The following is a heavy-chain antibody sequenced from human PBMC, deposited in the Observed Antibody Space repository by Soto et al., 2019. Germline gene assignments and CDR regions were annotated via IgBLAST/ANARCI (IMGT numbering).Heavy chain of an antibody. V-gene: IGHV1-2*02. CDR3: ARGPTKFDILTTYSTGLDH. J-gene: IGHJ4*02. Sequence: QVHLVQSGAEVKKPGASLRVSCTASGYTFTDYYMHWVRQAPGQGLEWMGCINPNSGATDFAQNFRARVSLAMDTVLTTAYMEVSSLRSDDTAVYYCARGPTKFDILTTYSTGLDHWGQGTLVTVSS. CDR1: GYTFTDYY. CDR2: INPNSGAT. D-gene: IGHD3-9*01.